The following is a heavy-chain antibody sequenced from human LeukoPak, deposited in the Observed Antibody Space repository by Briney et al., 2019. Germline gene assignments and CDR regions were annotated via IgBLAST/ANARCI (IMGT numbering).Heavy chain of an antibody. V-gene: IGHV1-8*01. D-gene: IGHD3-3*01. CDR2: MNPNSGNT. CDR1: GYTFTSYD. J-gene: IGHJ4*02. Sequence: ASVKVSCKASGYTFTSYDINWVRQATGQGLEWMGWMNPNSGNTGYAQKFQGRVTMTRNISISTAYMELSSLRSEDTAVYYCARARLPYYDFWSGYNHYDYWGQGTLVTVSS. CDR3: ARARLPYYDFWSGYNHYDY.